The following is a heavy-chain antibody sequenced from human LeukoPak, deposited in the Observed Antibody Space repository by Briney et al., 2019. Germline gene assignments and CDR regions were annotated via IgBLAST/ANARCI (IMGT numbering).Heavy chain of an antibody. V-gene: IGHV4-30-4*01. D-gene: IGHD1-1*01. CDR1: GASIRSGDYY. CDR2: IYDSGST. J-gene: IGHJ6*02. CDR3: ARSVPPYYYGMDV. Sequence: SETLSLTCTVSGASIRSGDYYWSWIRQPPGKGLEWIGYIYDSGSTYYNPSLKSRVTISVDTSKNQFSLKLTSVTAADTAVYYCARSVPPYYYGMDVWGQGTTVAVSS.